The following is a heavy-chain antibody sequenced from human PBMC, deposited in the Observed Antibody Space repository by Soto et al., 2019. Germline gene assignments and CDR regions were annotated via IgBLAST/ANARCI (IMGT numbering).Heavy chain of an antibody. J-gene: IGHJ4*02. V-gene: IGHV3-9*01. CDR2: ISWNSETI. CDR3: AKDMKWGGMTTIHYFDS. CDR1: GFTVDDYA. Sequence: EVQLVESGGGLVQPGRSLRLSCAASGFTVDDYAMHWVRHAPGKCLEWVSGISWNSETIDYADSVKGRFTISRDNGKSSLFLQMNSLRPDDTSLYYCAKDMKWGGMTTIHYFDSWGQGTLVTLSS. D-gene: IGHD4-17*01.